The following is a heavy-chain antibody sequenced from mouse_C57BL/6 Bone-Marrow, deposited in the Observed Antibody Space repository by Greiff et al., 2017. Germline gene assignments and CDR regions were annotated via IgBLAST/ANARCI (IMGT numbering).Heavy chain of an antibody. Sequence: LQQSGGGLVQPGGSLKLSCAASGFTFSDYYMYWVRQTPEKRLEWVAYISNGGGSTYYPDTVKGRFTISRDNAKNTLYLQMSRLKSEDTAMYYCARAYYAKDYWGQGTSVTVSS. V-gene: IGHV5-12*01. CDR3: ARAYYAKDY. CDR2: ISNGGGST. J-gene: IGHJ4*01. CDR1: GFTFSDYY.